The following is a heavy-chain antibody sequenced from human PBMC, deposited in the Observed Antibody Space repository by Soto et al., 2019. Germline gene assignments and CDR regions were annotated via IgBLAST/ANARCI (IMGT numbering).Heavy chain of an antibody. CDR2: IYYSGST. D-gene: IGHD3-3*01. V-gene: IGHV4-59*01. Sequence: SETLSLTCTVSGGSISSYYWSWIRQPPGKGLEWIGYIYYSGSTNYNPSLKSRVTISVDTSKNQFSLKLSSVTAADTAVYYCARDHSPYDFWSGYYTEDYYYGMDVWGQGTTVTVSS. J-gene: IGHJ6*02. CDR1: GGSISSYY. CDR3: ARDHSPYDFWSGYYTEDYYYGMDV.